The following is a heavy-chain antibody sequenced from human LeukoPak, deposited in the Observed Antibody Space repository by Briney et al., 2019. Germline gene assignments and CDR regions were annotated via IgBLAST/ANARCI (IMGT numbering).Heavy chain of an antibody. CDR3: ATRGGGDSVNH. V-gene: IGHV4-59*08. CDR2: IYYSGST. CDR1: GGSISSYY. J-gene: IGHJ4*02. Sequence: SETLSLTCTVSGGSISSYYWSWIRQPPGKGLEWIGYIYYSGSTNYNPSLKSRVTKSVDTSKNQFSLKLSSVTAADTAVYFCATRGGGDSVNHRGPGTPVILSS. D-gene: IGHD2-21*02.